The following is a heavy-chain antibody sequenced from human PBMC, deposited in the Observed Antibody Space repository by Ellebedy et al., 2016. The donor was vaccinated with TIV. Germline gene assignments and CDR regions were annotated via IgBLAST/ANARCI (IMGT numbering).Heavy chain of an antibody. D-gene: IGHD3-22*01. CDR3: ARGPYYYDSSGYYGNFDY. CDR1: GFTFSSYA. J-gene: IGHJ4*02. V-gene: IGHV3-30-3*01. Sequence: GGSLRLSXAASGFTFSSYAMHWVRQAPGKGLEWVAVISYDGSNKYYADSVKGRFTISRDNSKNTLYLQMNSLRAEDTAVYYCARGPYYYDSSGYYGNFDYWGQGTLVTVSS. CDR2: ISYDGSNK.